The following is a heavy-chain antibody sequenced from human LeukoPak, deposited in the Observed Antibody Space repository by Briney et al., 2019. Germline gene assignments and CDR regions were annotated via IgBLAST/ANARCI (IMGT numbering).Heavy chain of an antibody. CDR3: ARGQYYYDSSGSHYFDY. V-gene: IGHV3-30*04. CDR2: ISYDGSNK. J-gene: IGHJ4*02. Sequence: GGSLRLSCAASGFTFSSYAMHWVRQAPGKGLEWVAVISYDGSNKYYADSVKGRFTISRGNSKNTLYLQMNSLRAEDTAVYYCARGQYYYDSSGSHYFDYWGQGTLVTVSS. CDR1: GFTFSSYA. D-gene: IGHD3-22*01.